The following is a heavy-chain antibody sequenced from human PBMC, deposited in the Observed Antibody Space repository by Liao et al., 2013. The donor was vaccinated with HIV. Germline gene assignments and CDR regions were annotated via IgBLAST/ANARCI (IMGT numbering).Heavy chain of an antibody. CDR1: GVSITSSSYY. CDR2: IYYSGST. J-gene: IGHJ3*02. CDR3: ARAPSLGPSRNCFDI. D-gene: IGHD1-14*01. Sequence: QVQLQESGPGLVKPSETLSLTCTVSGVSITSSSYYWGWIRQPPGKGLEWIGSIYYSGSTHYKPSLKSRVSMSVDTSKNQFSLRLTSVTAADTAVYFCARAPSLGPSRNCFDIWGQGTRVTVSS. V-gene: IGHV4-39*07.